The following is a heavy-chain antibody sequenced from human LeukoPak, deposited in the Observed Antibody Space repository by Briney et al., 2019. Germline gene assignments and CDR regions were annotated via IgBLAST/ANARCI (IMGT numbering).Heavy chain of an antibody. CDR2: IYYSGST. Sequence: SETLSLTCTVSGGSVSSYYWSWIRQPPGKGLEWIGYIYYSGSTNYNPSLKSRVTISIDTSKNQFSLKLSSVTAADTAVYYCARAAGSYYVYFDYWGQGTPVTVSS. CDR1: GGSVSSYY. J-gene: IGHJ4*02. CDR3: ARAAGSYYVYFDY. V-gene: IGHV4-59*02. D-gene: IGHD1-26*01.